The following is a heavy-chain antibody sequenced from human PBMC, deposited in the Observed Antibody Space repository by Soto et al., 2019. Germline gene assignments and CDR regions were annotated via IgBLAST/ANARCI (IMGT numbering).Heavy chain of an antibody. D-gene: IGHD3-16*02. CDR3: ATLSLITFGGVIGYFDY. CDR2: FDPEDGET. Sequence: ASVKGSCKASGYTLTELSMHWVRQAPGKGLEWMGGFDPEDGETIYAQKFQGRVTMTEDTSTDTAYMELSSLRSEDTAVYYCATLSLITFGGVIGYFDYWGQGTLVTVSS. V-gene: IGHV1-24*01. CDR1: GYTLTELS. J-gene: IGHJ4*02.